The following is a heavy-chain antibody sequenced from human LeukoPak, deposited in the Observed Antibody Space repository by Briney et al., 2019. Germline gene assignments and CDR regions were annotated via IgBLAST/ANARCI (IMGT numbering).Heavy chain of an antibody. V-gene: IGHV3-11*01. CDR2: ISSSGSTI. D-gene: IGHD4-17*01. Sequence: LTLCCAASGWNFRDYYMSWIRQTPGKGLEWVSYISSSGSTIYYADSVKGRFTISRDNAKNSLYLQMNSLRAEDTAVYYCARDLFPDAVTTRLEFDYWGQGTLVTVSS. J-gene: IGHJ4*02. CDR1: GWNFRDYY. CDR3: ARDLFPDAVTTRLEFDY.